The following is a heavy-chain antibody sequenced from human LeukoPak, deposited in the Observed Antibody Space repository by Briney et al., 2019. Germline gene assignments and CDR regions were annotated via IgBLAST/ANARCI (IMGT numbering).Heavy chain of an antibody. V-gene: IGHV1-2*02. CDR3: ATLNRNYYDSSGPKYFQH. D-gene: IGHD3-22*01. J-gene: IGHJ1*01. CDR1: GHIFTVDS. CDR2: VHLNGGGT. Sequence: ASVKVSCTASGHIFTVDSIHWVRQAPGQGLEWLGWVHLNGGGTYRAQKFEGRVTMTKGSSISTAYMELRSLRSDDTAVYYCATLNRNYYDSSGPKYFQHWGQGTLVTVSS.